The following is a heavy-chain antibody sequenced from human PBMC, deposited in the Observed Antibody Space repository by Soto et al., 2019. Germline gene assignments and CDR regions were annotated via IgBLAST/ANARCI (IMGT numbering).Heavy chain of an antibody. V-gene: IGHV4-39*01. J-gene: IGHJ5*02. CDR3: ARLGGSYRSWFDP. CDR1: GGSISSSSYY. CDR2: IYYSGST. Sequence: ETLSLTCTVSGGSISSSSYYWGWIRQPPGKGLEWIGSIYYSGSTYYNPSLKSRVTISVDTSKNQFSLKLSSVTAADTAVYYCARLGGSYRSWFDPWGQGTLVTVSS. D-gene: IGHD1-26*01.